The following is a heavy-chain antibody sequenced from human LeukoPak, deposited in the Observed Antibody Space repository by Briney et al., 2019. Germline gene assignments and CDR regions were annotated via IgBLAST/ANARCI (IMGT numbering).Heavy chain of an antibody. V-gene: IGHV3-30*03. CDR2: ISYDGTNK. J-gene: IGHJ4*02. CDR3: ATVGGSADY. CDR1: GFTFSTYA. D-gene: IGHD2-15*01. Sequence: GGSLRLSCAASGFTFSTYAIHWVRQAPGKGLEWVAVISYDGTNKYYSDSVRGRFAISRDSPKNTLYLQMNNLRPGDTAVYYCATVGGSADYWGQGTLVSVSS.